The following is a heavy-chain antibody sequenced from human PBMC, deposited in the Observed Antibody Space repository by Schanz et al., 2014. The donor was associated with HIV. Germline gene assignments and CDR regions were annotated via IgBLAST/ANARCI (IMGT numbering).Heavy chain of an antibody. Sequence: EGQLVESGGGLVQPGGSLRLSCAASGFTFKTYWMSWVRQAPGKGLEWLANIKLDGSEKYYVDSVKGRFTISRDNTKNSLYLQMNSLRAEDTAIYHCGTYNYGSGHDYWGQGTLVTVSS. V-gene: IGHV3-7*03. D-gene: IGHD3-10*01. J-gene: IGHJ4*02. CDR2: IKLDGSEK. CDR3: GTYNYGSGHDY. CDR1: GFTFKTYW.